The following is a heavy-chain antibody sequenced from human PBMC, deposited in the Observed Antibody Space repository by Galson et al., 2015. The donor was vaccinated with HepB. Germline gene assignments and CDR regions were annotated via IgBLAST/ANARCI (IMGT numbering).Heavy chain of an antibody. D-gene: IGHD2-15*01. CDR2: ISGSTTYI. CDR1: GFTFSTSS. CDR3: ARRYCSGGTCYPDS. J-gene: IGHJ4*02. V-gene: IGHV3-21*01. Sequence: SLRLSCAAFGFTFSTSSMNWVRQAPGKGLEWVSSISGSTTYIYYADSVKGRFTISRDNARSSLFLQMNSLRAEDTAVYYCARRYCSGGTCYPDSWGQGTLVTVSS.